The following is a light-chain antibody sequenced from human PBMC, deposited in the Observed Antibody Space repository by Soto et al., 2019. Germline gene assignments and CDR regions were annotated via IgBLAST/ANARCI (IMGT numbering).Light chain of an antibody. CDR3: QQYKSASFT. CDR1: QGIRNY. Sequence: DIQMTQSPSSLSASVGDRVTITCRASQGIRNYLAWYQQKPGQVPKLLIYAASTLQPGVPSRFSGGGSGTDSTLTISNLQPEDVATYYCQQYKSASFTFGPGTKVDIK. V-gene: IGKV1-27*01. CDR2: AAS. J-gene: IGKJ3*01.